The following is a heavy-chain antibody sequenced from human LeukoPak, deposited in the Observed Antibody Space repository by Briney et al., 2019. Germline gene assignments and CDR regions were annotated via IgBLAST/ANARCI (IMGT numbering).Heavy chain of an antibody. Sequence: GESLKISCKGSGYSFTSYWIGWVRQMPGKGLEWMGIIYPGDSDTRYSPSFQGQVTTSADKSISTAYLQWSSLKASDTAMYYCARLADIVVVPAASPFDYWGQGTLVTVSS. V-gene: IGHV5-51*01. CDR3: ARLADIVVVPAASPFDY. CDR2: IYPGDSDT. J-gene: IGHJ4*02. CDR1: GYSFTSYW. D-gene: IGHD2-2*01.